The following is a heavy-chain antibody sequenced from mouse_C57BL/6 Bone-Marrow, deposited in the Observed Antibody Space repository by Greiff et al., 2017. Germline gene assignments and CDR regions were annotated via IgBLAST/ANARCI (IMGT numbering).Heavy chain of an antibody. Sequence: EVQLVESGAELVRPGASVKLSCTASGFNIKDDYMHWVKQRPEQGLEWIGWIDPENGDTEYASKFQGKATITADTSSNTAYLQLSSLTSEDTAVYYCTTPRDFWFAYWGQGTLVTVSA. J-gene: IGHJ3*01. CDR3: TTPRDFWFAY. V-gene: IGHV14-4*01. CDR2: IDPENGDT. CDR1: GFNIKDDY.